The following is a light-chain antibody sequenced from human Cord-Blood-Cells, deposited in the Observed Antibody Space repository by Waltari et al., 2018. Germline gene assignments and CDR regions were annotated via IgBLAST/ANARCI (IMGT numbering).Light chain of an antibody. J-gene: IGKJ2*01. V-gene: IGKV1-5*01. CDR3: QQYNSYS. CDR1: QSISSW. CDR2: DAS. Sequence: DIQMTQSPSTLSASVGDRVTITCRASQSISSWLAWYQQKQGKAPKILIYDASSLESGVPSRFSGSGSGTEFTLTISSLQPDDFATYYCQQYNSYSFGQATKLEIK.